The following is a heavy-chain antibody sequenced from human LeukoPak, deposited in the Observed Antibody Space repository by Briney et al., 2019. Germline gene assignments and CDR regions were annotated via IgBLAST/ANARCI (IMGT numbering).Heavy chain of an antibody. CDR1: GFTFSSYS. J-gene: IGHJ4*02. Sequence: GGSLRLSCAASGFTFSSYSMNWVRQAPGKGLEWVSSISSSSSYIYYADSVKGRFTISRDNAKNTLYPQMNSLRAEDTAVYYCARQMSGSGSHDYWGQGTLVTVSS. CDR3: ARQMSGSGSHDY. CDR2: ISSSSSYI. V-gene: IGHV3-21*01. D-gene: IGHD3-10*01.